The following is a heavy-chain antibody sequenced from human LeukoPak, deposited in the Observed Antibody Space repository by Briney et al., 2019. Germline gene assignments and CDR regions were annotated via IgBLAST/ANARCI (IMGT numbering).Heavy chain of an antibody. Sequence: GASVKVSCKASGYTFTGYYMHWVRQAPGQGLEWMGWINPNSGGTNYAQKFQGRVTMTRDTSISTAYMELSRLRSDDTAVYYCARDRNVDTAMEFDYWGQGTLVTVSS. V-gene: IGHV1-2*02. CDR3: ARDRNVDTAMEFDY. CDR1: GYTFTGYY. J-gene: IGHJ4*02. D-gene: IGHD5-18*01. CDR2: INPNSGGT.